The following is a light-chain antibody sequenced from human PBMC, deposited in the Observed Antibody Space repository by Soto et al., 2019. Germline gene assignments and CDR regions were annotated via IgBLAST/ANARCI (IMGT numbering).Light chain of an antibody. CDR2: GAS. CDR3: QQYGSA. V-gene: IGKV3-20*01. J-gene: IGKJ3*01. CDR1: QSVSSSY. Sequence: TVWLQSLATLSXXGGEXTTLSCRASQSVSSSYLAWYQQKPGQATRLLIYGASSRATGIPDRFSGSGSGTDFTLTISRLEPEDFAVYYCQQYGSAFGPVTNVGIK.